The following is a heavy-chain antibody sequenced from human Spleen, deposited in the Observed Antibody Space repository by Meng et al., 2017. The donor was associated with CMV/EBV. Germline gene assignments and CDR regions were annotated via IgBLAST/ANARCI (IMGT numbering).Heavy chain of an antibody. J-gene: IGHJ1*01. V-gene: IGHV1-18*01. CDR3: ARDGSTVTTAAEYFRR. CDR2: ISIHIGNA. D-gene: IGHD4-17*01. Sequence: ASVKVSCKASGYTFSSYGISWVRQAPGQGLEWMGWISIHIGNADYAQNLQGRVTMTRDTSTNTAYMELRSLRSDDTAVYYCARDGSTVTTAAEYFRRWGQGTLVTVSS. CDR1: GYTFSSYG.